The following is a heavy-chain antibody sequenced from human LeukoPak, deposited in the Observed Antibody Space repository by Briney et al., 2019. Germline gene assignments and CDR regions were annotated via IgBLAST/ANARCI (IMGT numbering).Heavy chain of an antibody. V-gene: IGHV3-23*01. CDR2: ISGSGGTT. D-gene: IGHD6-13*01. CDR3: AKAWGILSCSWYLSFDC. J-gene: IGHJ4*01. Sequence: GSLRLSCAASGFTFSSYAMTWVRQAPGKGLEWVSAISGSGGTTYYADSVKGRFTISRDNSKNTLYLQVNNLRAEDTAIYYCAKAWGILSCSWYLSFDCWGHGTLVTVSS. CDR1: GFTFSSYA.